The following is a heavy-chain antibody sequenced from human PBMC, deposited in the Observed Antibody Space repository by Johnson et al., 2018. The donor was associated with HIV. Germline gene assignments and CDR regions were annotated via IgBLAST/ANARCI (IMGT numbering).Heavy chain of an antibody. J-gene: IGHJ3*02. Sequence: VQLVESGGGLVQPGGSLRLSCVGSGFIFSDYSMHWVRQAPGKGLEYVSLIGSSGGGNFYADSVKGRFIISRDNSKKTLYLQMHSLTTEDTAVYYCARAPLGNYGFGYAFDIWGQGTMVTVSS. D-gene: IGHD1-7*01. V-gene: IGHV3-64*07. CDR1: GFIFSDYS. CDR3: ARAPLGNYGFGYAFDI. CDR2: IGSSGGGN.